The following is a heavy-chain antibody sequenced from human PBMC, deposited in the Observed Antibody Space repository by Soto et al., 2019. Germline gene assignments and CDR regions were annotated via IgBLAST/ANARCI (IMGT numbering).Heavy chain of an antibody. D-gene: IGHD3-3*01. CDR1: GFTFSSYA. CDR3: ARDGIVSYDFWSGYYGPLDY. V-gene: IGHV3-30-3*01. Sequence: GGSLRLSCASSGFTFSSYAMHWVRQAPGKGLEWVAVISYDGSNKYYADSVKGRFTISRDNSKNTLYLQMNSLRAEDTAVYYCARDGIVSYDFWSGYYGPLDYWGQGTPVTVSS. J-gene: IGHJ4*02. CDR2: ISYDGSNK.